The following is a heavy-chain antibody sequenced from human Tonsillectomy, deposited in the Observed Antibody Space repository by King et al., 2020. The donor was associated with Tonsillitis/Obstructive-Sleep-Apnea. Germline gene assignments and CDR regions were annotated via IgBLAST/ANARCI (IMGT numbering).Heavy chain of an antibody. D-gene: IGHD3-3*01. CDR3: AKHPSHAFWSGYSLDYYYMDV. CDR1: GFTFSSYA. J-gene: IGHJ6*03. V-gene: IGHV3-23*04. Sequence: DVQLVESGGGLVQPGGSVRLSCAASGFTFSSYAMSWVRQAPGKGLEWVSGISDDGGSTYYADSVRGRFTISRDNSKYTLYLQMSSLRAEDTAVYYCAKHPSHAFWSGYSLDYYYMDVWGKGTTVTVSS. CDR2: ISDDGGST.